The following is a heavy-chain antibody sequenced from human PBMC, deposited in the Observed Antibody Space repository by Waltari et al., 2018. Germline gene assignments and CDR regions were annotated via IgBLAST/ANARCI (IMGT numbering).Heavy chain of an antibody. D-gene: IGHD3-10*01. CDR1: GFTFSNYW. V-gene: IGHV3-7*01. CDR2: IKEDGSEK. J-gene: IGHJ4*02. CDR3: VRDGMRGGDFDY. Sequence: EVQLVESGGGLVQPGGSLRLSCAASGFTFSNYWMIWVRQAPGKGRGGVGKIKEDGSEKYYVDSVKGRFTISRDNAKNSLYLQMNILRAEDTAVYYCVRDGMRGGDFDYWGQGTLVTVSS.